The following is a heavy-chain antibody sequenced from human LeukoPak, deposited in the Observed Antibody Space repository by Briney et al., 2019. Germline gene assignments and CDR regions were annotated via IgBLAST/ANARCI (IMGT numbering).Heavy chain of an antibody. Sequence: ASVKVSCKASGYTFTGYYMHWVRQAPGQGLEWMGWINPNSGGTNYAQKFQGRVTMTRDTSISTAYMELSRLRSDDTAVYYCARGLVAWEHAGLTLNWGQGTLVTVSS. CDR3: ARGLVAWEHAGLTLN. V-gene: IGHV1-2*02. J-gene: IGHJ4*02. CDR1: GYTFTGYY. D-gene: IGHD1-26*01. CDR2: INPNSGGT.